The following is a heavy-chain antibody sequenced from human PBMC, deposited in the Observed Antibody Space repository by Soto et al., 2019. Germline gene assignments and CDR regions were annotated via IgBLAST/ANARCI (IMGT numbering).Heavy chain of an antibody. CDR3: ARDLAKGGGSEGFDY. D-gene: IGHD1-26*01. V-gene: IGHV1-2*02. CDR2: INPKSGGT. Sequence: ASVKVSCKASGYTFTVYYMHWVRQAPGQGLEWMGWINPKSGGTMYPQKFQGRVTMTWDTSISTAYMALTRLRSDGTAVYYCARDLAKGGGSEGFDYWGQGTLVTGSS. CDR1: GYTFTVYY. J-gene: IGHJ4*02.